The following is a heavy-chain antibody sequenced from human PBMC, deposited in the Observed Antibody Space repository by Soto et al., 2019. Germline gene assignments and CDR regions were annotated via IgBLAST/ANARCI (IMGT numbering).Heavy chain of an antibody. CDR1: GFIYSSYT. CDR3: VRDHLWAFDI. D-gene: IGHD2-21*01. Sequence: GGSLRLSCAASGFIYSSYTMNWVRQAPGKGLEWISYIGISTDAIYYADSVKGRFTISRDNAKNSLYLQMNSLRAEDTAIYYCVRDHLWAFDIWGQGTMVTVSS. J-gene: IGHJ3*02. V-gene: IGHV3-48*01. CDR2: IGISTDAI.